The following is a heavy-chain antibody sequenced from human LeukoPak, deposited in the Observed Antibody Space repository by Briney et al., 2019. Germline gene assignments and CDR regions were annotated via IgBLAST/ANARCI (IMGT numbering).Heavy chain of an antibody. D-gene: IGHD3-9*01. Sequence: GGSLRLSCAASGFTFSSYWMSWVRQAPGKGLEWVANIKEDGSEKYYVDSVKGRFTISRDNAKNSLYLQMNSLRAEDMALYYCAKGRYDILTGYSDYWGQGTLVTVSS. J-gene: IGHJ4*02. CDR2: IKEDGSEK. CDR1: GFTFSSYW. V-gene: IGHV3-7*03. CDR3: AKGRYDILTGYSDY.